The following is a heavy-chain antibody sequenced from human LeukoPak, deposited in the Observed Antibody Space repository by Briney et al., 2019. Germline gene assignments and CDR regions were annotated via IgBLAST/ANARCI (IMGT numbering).Heavy chain of an antibody. V-gene: IGHV3-74*01. CDR3: ATSGIGHYYFDY. Sequence: GGSLRLSCAASGFTLSNYWMHWFRQVPGKGLMWVSRITNDGSGTGYADSVKGRFTISRDIAKNTLYLQMNSLRAEDTAVYYCATSGIGHYYFDYWGQGTLVTVSS. J-gene: IGHJ4*02. D-gene: IGHD3-10*01. CDR2: ITNDGSGT. CDR1: GFTLSNYW.